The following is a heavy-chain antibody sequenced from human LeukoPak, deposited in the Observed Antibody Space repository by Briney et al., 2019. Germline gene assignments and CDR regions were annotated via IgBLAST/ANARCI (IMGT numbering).Heavy chain of an antibody. CDR1: GYTLTELS. Sequence: GASVKVSCKVSGYTLTELSMHWVRQVPGKGLEWMGGFDPEDGETIYAQKFQGRVTMTEDTSTDTAYMELSSLRSEDTAVYYCAINRYYDFWSGYYGDRLFDYWGQGTLVTVSS. D-gene: IGHD3-3*01. V-gene: IGHV1-24*01. J-gene: IGHJ4*02. CDR2: FDPEDGET. CDR3: AINRYYDFWSGYYGDRLFDY.